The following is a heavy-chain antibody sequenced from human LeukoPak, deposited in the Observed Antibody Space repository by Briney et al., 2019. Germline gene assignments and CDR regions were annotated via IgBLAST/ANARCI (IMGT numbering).Heavy chain of an antibody. CDR1: GASIRTSTYF. CDR3: ARLVRHYYTNTGSSGGWFFDL. V-gene: IGHV4-39*01. D-gene: IGHD3-10*01. CDR2: MYYGGTS. J-gene: IGHJ2*01. Sequence: SETLSLACSVSGASIRTSTYFWGWIRQSPGRGLEWLGDMYYGGTSNYNPSLKSRVTLSVDTSSNQFSLQLSSVSAADTATYHCARLVRHYYTNTGSSGGWFFDLWGRGTLVTVSS.